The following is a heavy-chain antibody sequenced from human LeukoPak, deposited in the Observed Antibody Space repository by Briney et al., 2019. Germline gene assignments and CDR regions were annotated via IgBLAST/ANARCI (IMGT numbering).Heavy chain of an antibody. CDR2: IRGTGTTT. CDR3: AKMSWLGTLPSYHFDS. CDR1: GFTFSDHA. D-gene: IGHD6-19*01. Sequence: PGGSLRLSCAASGFTFSDHAMSWVRQAPGKGLEWVSAIRGTGTTTFYAASVKGRFTISRDNSKNTADLQMNSLRAEDTAVYYCAKMSWLGTLPSYHFDSWGQGTQVTVSS. J-gene: IGHJ4*02. V-gene: IGHV3-23*01.